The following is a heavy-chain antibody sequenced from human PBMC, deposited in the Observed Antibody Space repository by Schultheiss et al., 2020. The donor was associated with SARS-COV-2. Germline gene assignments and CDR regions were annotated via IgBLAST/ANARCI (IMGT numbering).Heavy chain of an antibody. CDR2: IYYSGST. V-gene: IGHV4-31*03. CDR3: ARAVSGGEGGWYPYYFDY. Sequence: LRLSCTVSGGSISSYYWSWIRQHPGKGLEWIGYIYYSGSTYYNPSLKSRVTISVDTSKNQFSLKLSSVTAADTAVYYCARAVSGGEGGWYPYYFDYWGQGTLVTVSS. CDR1: GGSISSYY. J-gene: IGHJ4*02. D-gene: IGHD6-19*01.